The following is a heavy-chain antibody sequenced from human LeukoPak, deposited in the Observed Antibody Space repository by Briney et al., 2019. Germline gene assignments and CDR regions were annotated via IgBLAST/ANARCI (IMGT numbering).Heavy chain of an antibody. D-gene: IGHD3-22*01. V-gene: IGHV1-18*01. Sequence: GASVKVSCKASGYTFTSYGISWVRQAPGQGLEWMGWISAYNGNTNYAQKLQGRVTMTTDTSTSTAYMELRSLRSDDTAVHYCARIDRYYYDSSGYTPPDYWGQGTLVTVSS. J-gene: IGHJ4*02. CDR1: GYTFTSYG. CDR3: ARIDRYYYDSSGYTPPDY. CDR2: ISAYNGNT.